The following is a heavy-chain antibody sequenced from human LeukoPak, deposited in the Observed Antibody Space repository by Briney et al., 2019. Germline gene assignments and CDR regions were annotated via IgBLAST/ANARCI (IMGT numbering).Heavy chain of an antibody. CDR3: TRGDGLKDFDY. CDR2: ISSSSSYI. V-gene: IGHV3-21*01. Sequence: GGSLRLSCAASGFTFSSYSMNWVRQAPGKGLEWVSSISSSSSYIYYADSVKGRFTISRDNSKNTLFLQMNSLRTEDTAVYYCTRGDGLKDFDYWGQGTLVTVSS. J-gene: IGHJ4*02. CDR1: GFTFSSYS. D-gene: IGHD5-24*01.